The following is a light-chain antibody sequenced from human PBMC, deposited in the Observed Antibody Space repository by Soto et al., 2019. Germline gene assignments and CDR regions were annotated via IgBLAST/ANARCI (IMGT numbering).Light chain of an antibody. CDR1: QSLTSY. Sequence: EIVMTQSPATLSVSPGETATLSCRASQSLTSYLAWYQQKPGQAPRLLIYDASNRATGIPARFSGSGSGTDFTLTISSLETEDFAVYYCQQRSNWPRTFGQGTKVDIK. CDR3: QQRSNWPRT. CDR2: DAS. V-gene: IGKV3-11*01. J-gene: IGKJ1*01.